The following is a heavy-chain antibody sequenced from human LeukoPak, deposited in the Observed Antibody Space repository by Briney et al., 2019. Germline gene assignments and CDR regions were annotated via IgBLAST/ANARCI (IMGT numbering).Heavy chain of an antibody. CDR3: AREGPGSGCFFDY. CDR2: INPSGGST. J-gene: IGHJ4*02. CDR1: GYTFTSYY. Sequence: ASVKVSCKASGYTFTSYYMHWLRQAPGQGLEWMGIINPSGGSTNYAQKFQGRVTMTRDTSTSTVFMEVNSLRSKGTAMYYCAREGPGSGCFFDYWGQGTLVTVSS. V-gene: IGHV1-46*01. D-gene: IGHD6-19*01.